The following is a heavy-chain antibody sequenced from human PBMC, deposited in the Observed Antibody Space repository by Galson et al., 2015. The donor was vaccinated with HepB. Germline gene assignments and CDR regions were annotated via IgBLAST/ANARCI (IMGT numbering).Heavy chain of an antibody. D-gene: IGHD3-10*01. V-gene: IGHV3-7*03. CDR1: GFTFSSYW. Sequence: SLRLSCAASGFTFSSYWMSWVRQAPGKGLEWVANIKQDGSEKYYVDSVKGRFTISRDNAKNSLYLQMNSLRAEDTAVYYCARVVKVMVRGVIITHYFDYWGQGTLVTVSS. J-gene: IGHJ4*02. CDR3: ARVVKVMVRGVIITHYFDY. CDR2: IKQDGSEK.